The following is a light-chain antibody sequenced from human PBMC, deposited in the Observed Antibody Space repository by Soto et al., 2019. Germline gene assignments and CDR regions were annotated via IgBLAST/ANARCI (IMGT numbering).Light chain of an antibody. CDR3: QSADSSGTYRGV. Sequence: SYELTQPPSVSVSPGQTARITCSGDALPKQYAYWYQQKPGQAPVLVIYKDSERPSGIPERFSGSSSGTTVTLTISGVQAEDEADYYCQSADSSGTYRGVFGTGTKLTVL. J-gene: IGLJ1*01. CDR2: KDS. V-gene: IGLV3-25*03. CDR1: ALPKQY.